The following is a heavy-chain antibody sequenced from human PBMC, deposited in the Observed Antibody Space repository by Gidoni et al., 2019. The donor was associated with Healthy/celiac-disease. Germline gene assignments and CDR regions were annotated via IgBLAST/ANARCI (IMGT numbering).Heavy chain of an antibody. CDR2: INPSGGST. Sequence: QVQLVQSGAEVKKPGASVKVSCKASGYTFTSYYMHWVRQAPGQGLEWMGIINPSGGSTSYAQKFQGRVTMTRDTSTSTVYMELSSLRSEDTAVYYCARDRDSYPYYYYYMDVWGKGTTVTVSS. CDR1: GYTFTSYY. J-gene: IGHJ6*03. CDR3: ARDRDSYPYYYYYMDV. D-gene: IGHD5-18*01. V-gene: IGHV1-46*01.